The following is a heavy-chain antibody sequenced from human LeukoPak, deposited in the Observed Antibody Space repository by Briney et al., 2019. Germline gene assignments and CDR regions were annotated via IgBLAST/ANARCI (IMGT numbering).Heavy chain of an antibody. CDR2: INHSGST. CDR3: ARGPPPSTFYDAFDI. V-gene: IGHV4-4*02. D-gene: IGHD2/OR15-2a*01. J-gene: IGHJ3*02. CDR1: GGSIISGNW. Sequence: PSGTLSLTCAVSGGSIISGNWWSWVRQPPGKGLEWIGEINHSGSTNYNPSLKSRVTISVDTSKNQFSLKLSSVTAADTAVYYCARGPPPSTFYDAFDIWGQGTMVTVSS.